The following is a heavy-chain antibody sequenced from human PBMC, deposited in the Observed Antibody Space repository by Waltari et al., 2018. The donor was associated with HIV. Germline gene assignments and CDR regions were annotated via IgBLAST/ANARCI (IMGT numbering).Heavy chain of an antibody. Sequence: QVQLQESGPGLVKPSGTLSLTCAVSGGSFSSGNWWTWVRQPPGKGLEWIGEIYHSGTTNYTPSLKTRVTIALDKSKNQFSLKLSSVTAADTAVYYCAINGGSSNFDYWGQGTLVTVSS. CDR1: GGSFSSGNW. CDR2: IYHSGTT. J-gene: IGHJ4*02. V-gene: IGHV4-4*02. D-gene: IGHD2-15*01. CDR3: AINGGSSNFDY.